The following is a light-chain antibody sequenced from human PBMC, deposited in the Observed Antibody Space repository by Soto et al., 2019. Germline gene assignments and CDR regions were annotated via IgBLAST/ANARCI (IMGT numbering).Light chain of an antibody. J-gene: IGLJ1*01. Sequence: QSVLTQPASVSGSPGQSITISCTGTSSDVGSYNYVSWYQHHPGKAPRLMIYASSNRPSGVSLRFSGSRSGNTASLTISGLQAEDEADYYCSSYTSGSTLYVFGTGTKVTVL. CDR2: ASS. V-gene: IGLV2-14*01. CDR1: SSDVGSYNY. CDR3: SSYTSGSTLYV.